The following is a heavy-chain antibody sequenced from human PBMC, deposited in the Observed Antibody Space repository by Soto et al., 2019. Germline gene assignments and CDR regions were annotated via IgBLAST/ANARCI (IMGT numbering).Heavy chain of an antibody. CDR3: ARDGEKGIAAAAGWFDP. CDR2: IIPIFGTA. Sequence: QVQLVQSGAEVKKPGSSVKVSCKASGGTFSSYAISWVRQAPGQGLEWMGGIIPIFGTANYAQKFQGRVTITADESTRTAYMELSSLRSEDTAVYYCARDGEKGIAAAAGWFDPWGQGTLVTVSS. J-gene: IGHJ5*02. D-gene: IGHD6-13*01. V-gene: IGHV1-69*01. CDR1: GGTFSSYA.